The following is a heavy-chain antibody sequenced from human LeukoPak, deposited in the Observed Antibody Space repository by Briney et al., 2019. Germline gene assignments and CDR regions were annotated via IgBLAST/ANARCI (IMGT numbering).Heavy chain of an antibody. CDR3: ARDVEAYCSSTSCYAEGDY. J-gene: IGHJ4*02. Sequence: ASVKVSCKASGYTFTGYYMHWVRQAPGQGLEWMGWINPNSGGTNYAQKFQGRVTMTRDTSINTAYMELSRLRSDDTAVDYCARDVEAYCSSTSCYAEGDYWGQGTLVTVSS. V-gene: IGHV1-2*02. CDR2: INPNSGGT. D-gene: IGHD2-2*01. CDR1: GYTFTGYY.